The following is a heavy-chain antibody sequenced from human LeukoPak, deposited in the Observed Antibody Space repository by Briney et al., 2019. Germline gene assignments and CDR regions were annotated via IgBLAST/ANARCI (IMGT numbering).Heavy chain of an antibody. J-gene: IGHJ4*02. CDR2: IIPIFGTA. D-gene: IGHD6-19*01. Sequence: ASVKVSCKASGGTFSSYAISWVRQAPGQGLEWMGGIIPIFGTANYAQKFQGRVTITADESTSTAYMELRSLRSDDTAVYYCARDQYSSGWSLGDYWGQGTLVTVSS. V-gene: IGHV1-69*13. CDR3: ARDQYSSGWSLGDY. CDR1: GGTFSSYA.